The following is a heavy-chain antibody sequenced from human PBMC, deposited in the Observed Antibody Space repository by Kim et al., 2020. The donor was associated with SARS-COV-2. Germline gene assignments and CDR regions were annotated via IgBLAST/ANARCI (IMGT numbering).Heavy chain of an antibody. J-gene: IGHJ5*02. CDR2: FYHSGST. Sequence: SETLSLTCTVSGGSINSYSWTWVRQAPGKGLEWIGLFYHSGSTKYSPSLKSRGSISVDTSQNQVSLRLTSGTAADTAIYYCAREVVAYSGAFKRRPEKTHFDPWGQGTLVTVSS. CDR1: GGSINSYS. CDR3: AREVVAYSGAFKRRPEKTHFDP. V-gene: IGHV4-59*01. D-gene: IGHD1-26*01.